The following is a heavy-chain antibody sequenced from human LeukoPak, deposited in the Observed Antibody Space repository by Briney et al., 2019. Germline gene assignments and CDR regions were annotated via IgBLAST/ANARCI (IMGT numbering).Heavy chain of an antibody. Sequence: ASVKVSCKTSGYTFTSYGINWVRQAPGQGLEWLGWISAYSGSTNSAQKLQGRVTMTTDTSTSTAYMELRSLRSEDTAVYYCARGLGYSSGWLGYWGQGTLVTVSS. J-gene: IGHJ4*02. D-gene: IGHD6-19*01. CDR1: GYTFTSYG. CDR3: ARGLGYSSGWLGY. V-gene: IGHV1-18*01. CDR2: ISAYSGST.